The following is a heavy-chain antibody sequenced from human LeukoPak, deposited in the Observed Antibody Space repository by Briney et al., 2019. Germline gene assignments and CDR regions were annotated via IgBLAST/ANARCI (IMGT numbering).Heavy chain of an antibody. D-gene: IGHD6-19*01. J-gene: IGHJ4*02. CDR1: GFTFDDYA. CDR3: GGIAVAGTGKFDY. Sequence: GGSLRLSCAASGFTFDDYAMHWVRQAPGKGLEWVSLINGDGGSTYYADSVKGRFTISRDNSKNSLYLQMNSLRTEDTALYYCGGIAVAGTGKFDYWGQGTLVTVSS. CDR2: INGDGGST. V-gene: IGHV3-43*02.